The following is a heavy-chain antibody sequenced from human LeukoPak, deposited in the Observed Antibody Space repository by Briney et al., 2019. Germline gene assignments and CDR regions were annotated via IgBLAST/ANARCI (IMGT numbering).Heavy chain of an antibody. CDR2: ISSSGSTI. CDR1: GFTFSDYY. V-gene: IGHV3-11*01. CDR3: AREEHSATYYYYYGMDV. D-gene: IGHD1-26*01. J-gene: IGHJ6*02. Sequence: PGGSLRLSCAASGFTFSDYYMSWIRQAPGKGLEWVSYISSSGSTIYYADSVKGRFTISRDNAKNSLYLQMNSLRAEDTAVYYCAREEHSATYYYYYGMDVWGQGTTVTVSS.